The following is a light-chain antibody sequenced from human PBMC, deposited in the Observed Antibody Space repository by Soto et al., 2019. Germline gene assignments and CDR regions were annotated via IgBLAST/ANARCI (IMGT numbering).Light chain of an antibody. CDR1: QSVSSN. V-gene: IGKV3-15*01. CDR2: ATS. Sequence: EIVMTQSPATLSVSPGERASLSCRASQSVSSNLAWYQQKPGQTPRLLIYATSTRATGIPARFSGSGSGTEFTLTISSLQPEDVATYYCQNYNSAPLTFGGGTKVEIK. CDR3: QNYNSAPLT. J-gene: IGKJ4*01.